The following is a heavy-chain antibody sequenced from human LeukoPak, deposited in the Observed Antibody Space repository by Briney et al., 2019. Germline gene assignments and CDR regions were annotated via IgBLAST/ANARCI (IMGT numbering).Heavy chain of an antibody. J-gene: IGHJ3*02. Sequence: PSETLSLTCTVSGGSINSYYWNWIRQPPGKGLEWIGYIYHSGSTSYNPSLKSRVTISLDTSKNQFSLKLTSVTAADTAIYYCARVGGMTTINNAAFDIWGQGTMVTVSS. CDR2: IYHSGST. D-gene: IGHD5-24*01. CDR3: ARVGGMTTINNAAFDI. CDR1: GGSINSYY. V-gene: IGHV4-59*01.